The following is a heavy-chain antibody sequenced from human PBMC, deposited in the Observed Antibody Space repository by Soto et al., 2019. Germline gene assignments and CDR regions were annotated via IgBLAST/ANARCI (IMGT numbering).Heavy chain of an antibody. Sequence: LRLSXATSGFTFSNFFMSWFLQTPGKGLEWVSTITSTGGDTYYTDSVKGRFTISRDNSKNTLYLQMSSLRAEDTALYYCTKASYDRHQMDVWGQGTTVTVSS. V-gene: IGHV3-23*01. CDR2: ITSTGGDT. CDR3: TKASYDRHQMDV. CDR1: GFTFSNFF. D-gene: IGHD3-3*01. J-gene: IGHJ6*01.